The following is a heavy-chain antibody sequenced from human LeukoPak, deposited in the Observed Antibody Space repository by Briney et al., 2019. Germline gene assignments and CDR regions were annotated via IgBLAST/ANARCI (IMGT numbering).Heavy chain of an antibody. CDR3: ARGRGVTPGYCSGGSCYNWFDP. D-gene: IGHD2-15*01. CDR1: GGSFSGYY. CDR2: INHSGST. Sequence: SETLSLTCAVYGGSFSGYYWSWIRQPPGKGLEWIGEINHSGSTHYNPSLKSRVTISVDTSKNQFSLKLSSVTAADTAVYYCARGRGVTPGYCSGGSCYNWFDPWGQGTLVTVSS. J-gene: IGHJ5*02. V-gene: IGHV4-34*01.